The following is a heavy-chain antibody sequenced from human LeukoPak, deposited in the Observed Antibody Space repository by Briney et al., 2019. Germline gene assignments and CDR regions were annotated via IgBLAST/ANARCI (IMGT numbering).Heavy chain of an antibody. CDR3: AKQRAYSGYDPLFDD. V-gene: IGHV3-23*01. D-gene: IGHD5-12*01. Sequence: GGSLRLSCAASGFTFSYFWMSWVRQTPGKGLEWLSTISGGGAFYADSVKGRFTISRDNSKNTLYLQMNSLRVEDTAIYYCAKQRAYSGYDPLFDDWGQGTLVTVSS. CDR2: ISGGGA. CDR1: GFTFSYFW. J-gene: IGHJ4*02.